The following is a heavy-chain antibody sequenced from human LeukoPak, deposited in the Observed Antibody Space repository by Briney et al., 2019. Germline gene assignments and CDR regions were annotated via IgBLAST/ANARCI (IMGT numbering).Heavy chain of an antibody. CDR1: GFTFSSYD. D-gene: IGHD3-9*01. Sequence: GGSLRFSCAASGFTFSSYDMSWGRQAPGKGLEWVSTISGSGGSTYYADSVKGRFTISRDNSKNTLYLQMNSLRAEDTAVYYCAKSYDILTGYYIYWGQGTLVTVSS. V-gene: IGHV3-23*01. CDR2: ISGSGGST. CDR3: AKSYDILTGYYIY. J-gene: IGHJ4*02.